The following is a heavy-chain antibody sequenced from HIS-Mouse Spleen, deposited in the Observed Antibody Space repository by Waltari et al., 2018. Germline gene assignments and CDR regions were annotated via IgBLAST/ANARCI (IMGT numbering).Heavy chain of an antibody. V-gene: IGHV3-33*06. CDR3: AKGGLMVYAIGDY. J-gene: IGHJ4*02. CDR2: IWYDGSNK. Sequence: QVQLVESGGGVVQPGRSLRLSCAASGFTFSSYGMHWVRQAPGKGLEGVAVIWYDGSNKYYADSVKGRFTIARDNSKNTLYLKMNSLRAEDTAVYYCAKGGLMVYAIGDYWGQGTLVTVSS. CDR1: GFTFSSYG. D-gene: IGHD2-8*01.